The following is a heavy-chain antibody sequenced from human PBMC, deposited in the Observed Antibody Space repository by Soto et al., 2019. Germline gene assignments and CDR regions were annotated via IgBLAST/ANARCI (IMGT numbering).Heavy chain of an antibody. CDR1: GFTFSSSE. Sequence: EVQMVESGGGLAQPGGSLRLACAASGFTFSSSEMNWGRQTPGKGLEWVAYISSSGTTIDYADSVKGRFTISRDNAKNSLYMQMNSLRAEDTAVYYCERDALGDSGYFYSFDYWCQGTLVTVSS. CDR2: ISSSGTTI. CDR3: ERDALGDSGYFYSFDY. J-gene: IGHJ4*02. V-gene: IGHV3-48*03. D-gene: IGHD5-12*01.